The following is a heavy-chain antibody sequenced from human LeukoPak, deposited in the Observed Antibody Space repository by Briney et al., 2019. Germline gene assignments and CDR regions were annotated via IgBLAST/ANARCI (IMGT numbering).Heavy chain of an antibody. Sequence: GGSLRLSCTASGFAFSSYAMSWVRQAPGVGLEWVSAINGGGGRTWHADSVRGRFTISRDNSKNTLFMQMNSLRAEDTAVYYCAKDFYDSSGSRYDYWGQGTLVTVSS. J-gene: IGHJ4*02. CDR1: GFAFSSYA. D-gene: IGHD3-22*01. CDR2: INGGGGRT. V-gene: IGHV3-23*01. CDR3: AKDFYDSSGSRYDY.